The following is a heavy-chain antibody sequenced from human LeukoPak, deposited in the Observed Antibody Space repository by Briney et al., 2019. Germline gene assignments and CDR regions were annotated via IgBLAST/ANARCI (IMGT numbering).Heavy chain of an antibody. J-gene: IGHJ4*02. CDR2: ISYDGNNK. CDR1: GFTFSSYA. Sequence: PGGSLRLSCAASGFTFSSYAMHWVRQAPGKGLEWVAVISYDGNNKYYADSVKGRTTISRDNSKNTLYLQMNSLRTEDTAVYYCARDRCSSTSCYPYPIPDYWGQGTLVTVSS. CDR3: ARDRCSSTSCYPYPIPDY. V-gene: IGHV3-30-3*01. D-gene: IGHD2-2*01.